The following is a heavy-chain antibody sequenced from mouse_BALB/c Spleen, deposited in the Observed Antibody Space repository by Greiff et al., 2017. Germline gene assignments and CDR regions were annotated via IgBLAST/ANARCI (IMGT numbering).Heavy chain of an antibody. CDR3: ARQRITTVALDY. CDR2: ISSGGGST. D-gene: IGHD1-1*01. V-gene: IGHV5-12-1*01. CDR1: GFAFSSYD. J-gene: IGHJ2*01. Sequence: EVQGVESGGGLVKPGGSLKLSCAASGFAFSSYDMSWVRQTPEKSLEWVAYISSGGGSTYYPDTVKGRFTISRDNAKNTLYLQMSSLKSEDTAMYYCARQRITTVALDYWGQGTTLTVSS.